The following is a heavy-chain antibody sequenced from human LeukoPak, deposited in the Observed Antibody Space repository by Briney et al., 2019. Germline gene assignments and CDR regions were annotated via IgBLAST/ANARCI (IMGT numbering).Heavy chain of an antibody. D-gene: IGHD4-23*01. Sequence: SQTLSLTCAVSGGFISSGGYSWSWIRQPPGKGLEWIGYIYHSGSTYYNPSLKSRVTISVDRAKNQFSLKLSSVTAADTAVYYCARVTTVAVDYWGQGTLVTVSS. V-gene: IGHV4-30-2*01. CDR3: ARVTTVAVDY. CDR1: GGFISSGGYS. CDR2: IYHSGST. J-gene: IGHJ4*02.